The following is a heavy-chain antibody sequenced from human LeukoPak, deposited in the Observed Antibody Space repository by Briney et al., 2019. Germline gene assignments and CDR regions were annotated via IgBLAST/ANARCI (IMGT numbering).Heavy chain of an antibody. Sequence: GGSLRLSCAASEFTFSSYWKSWVRHPTGEGLEWVGNIKQDGSKKYSVDSVKSRFTSSKDKAKNSLYLQMNSLRAEDTAVYYCARVGPWVNPDYYYYYMDVWGKGTTVTVSS. CDR3: ARVGPWVNPDYYYYYMDV. D-gene: IGHD1-14*01. CDR1: EFTFSSYW. V-gene: IGHV3-7*01. J-gene: IGHJ6*03. CDR2: IKQDGSKK.